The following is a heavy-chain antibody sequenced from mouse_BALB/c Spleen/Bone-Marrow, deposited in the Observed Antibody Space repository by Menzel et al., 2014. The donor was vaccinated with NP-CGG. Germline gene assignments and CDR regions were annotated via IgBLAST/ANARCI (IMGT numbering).Heavy chain of an antibody. J-gene: IGHJ3*01. Sequence: EVQLVESGGGLVQPGDSLRLSCAPSGFTFSDFYMERVRQPPGKRLEWIATSRNKAKYYTTEFSASVKGRFIVSRDTSQSVLYLQMNALRAEDTAIYYCARDVGYGNYFVYWGQGTLVTVSA. CDR1: GFTFSDFY. CDR2: SRNKAKYYTT. V-gene: IGHV7-1*02. D-gene: IGHD2-10*02. CDR3: ARDVGYGNYFVY.